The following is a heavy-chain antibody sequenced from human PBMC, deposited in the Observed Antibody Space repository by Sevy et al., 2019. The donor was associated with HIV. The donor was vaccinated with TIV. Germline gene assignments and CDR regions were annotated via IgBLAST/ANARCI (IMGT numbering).Heavy chain of an antibody. CDR3: VRDGWNY. CDR2: MTSSGSYI. Sequence: GGSLRLSCAASGFTFSTSTMNWVRQAPGMGLEWVSLMTSSGSYILYADSVKGRFTISRDNAKNLVFLQMNSLRVEDTAVYYCVRDGWNYWGQGTLVTVSS. D-gene: IGHD2-15*01. J-gene: IGHJ4*02. V-gene: IGHV3-21*01. CDR1: GFTFSTST.